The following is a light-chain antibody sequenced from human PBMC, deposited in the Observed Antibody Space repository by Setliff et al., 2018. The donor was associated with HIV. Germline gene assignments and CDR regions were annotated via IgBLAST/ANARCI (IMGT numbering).Light chain of an antibody. V-gene: IGLV2-14*01. Sequence: QSVLTQPAFVSGSPGQSITISCTGTSSDVGGYDYVSWYQHHPGKAPKLIIYEVNDRPSGVSSRFSGSKSGNTASLTISGLQAEDEADYYCSSYTTRGTRVFGGGTK. J-gene: IGLJ3*02. CDR2: EVN. CDR1: SSDVGGYDY. CDR3: SSYTTRGTRV.